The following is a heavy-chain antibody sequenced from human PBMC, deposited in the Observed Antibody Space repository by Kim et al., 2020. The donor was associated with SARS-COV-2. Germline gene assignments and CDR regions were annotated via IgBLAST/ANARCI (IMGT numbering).Heavy chain of an antibody. CDR3: ASVTGYEAGY. V-gene: IGHV4-39*07. CDR1: GGSISSSSYY. J-gene: IGHJ4*02. D-gene: IGHD5-12*01. CDR2: IYYSGST. Sequence: SETLSLTCTVSGGSISSSSYYWGWIRQPPGKGLEWIGSIYYSGSTYYNPSLKSRVTISVDTSKNQFSLKLSSVTAADTAVYYCASVTGYEAGYWGQGTLVTVSS.